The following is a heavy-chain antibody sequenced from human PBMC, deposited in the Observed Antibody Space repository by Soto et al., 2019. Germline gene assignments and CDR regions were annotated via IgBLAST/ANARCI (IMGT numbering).Heavy chain of an antibody. J-gene: IGHJ4*02. D-gene: IGHD1-26*01. CDR2: IYNSGST. V-gene: IGHV4-30-4*01. Sequence: QVQLQESGPGLVEPSQTLSLTCTVSGASVSSDYYYWSWIGQPPGRGLEWIGHIYNSGSTYSNPSLKSRVTVSLDTSKNQFSLNLSSVTAADTAVYYCARGPSGDKVDYWGQGTLVTVSS. CDR3: ARGPSGDKVDY. CDR1: GASVSSDYYY.